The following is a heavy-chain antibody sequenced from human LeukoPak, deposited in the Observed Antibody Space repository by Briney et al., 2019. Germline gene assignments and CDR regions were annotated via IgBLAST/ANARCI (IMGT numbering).Heavy chain of an antibody. D-gene: IGHD3-16*01. CDR2: ISGYGDSA. J-gene: IGHJ5*02. CDR1: GFTFSNFA. V-gene: IGHV3-23*01. Sequence: GGSLRLSCAASGFTFSNFAMSRLRQAPGKGPEWVSAISGYGDSAYYADSVKGRFTIFRDNSKNTVYLQMNSLRAEDTAVYYCAKDFGPWGQGTLVTVSS. CDR3: AKDFGP.